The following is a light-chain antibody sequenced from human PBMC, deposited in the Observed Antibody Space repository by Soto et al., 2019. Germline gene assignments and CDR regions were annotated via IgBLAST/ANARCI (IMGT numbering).Light chain of an antibody. CDR1: SSDIGGYNY. CDR3: SSYTSIRGV. J-gene: IGLJ3*02. V-gene: IGLV2-11*01. Sequence: QSALTQPRSVSGSPGQSVAISCTGTSSDIGGYNYVSWYQQHPGKAPKVMIYDVDKRPSGVPDRFSGSKSGNTASLTISGLQAEDEADYYCSSYTSIRGVFGGGTKLTVL. CDR2: DVD.